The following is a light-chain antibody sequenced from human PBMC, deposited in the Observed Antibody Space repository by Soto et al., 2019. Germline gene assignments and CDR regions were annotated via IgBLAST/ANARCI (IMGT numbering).Light chain of an antibody. CDR2: EVN. Sequence: QSALTQPPSASGSPGQSVAISCTGTSSDVGGYNYVSWYQQHPGKAPKLMIYEVNKRPSGVPDRFSSSKSSNTASLTVSGLQAEDEAYYSCSTYAGSSNVFGTGTKLTVL. V-gene: IGLV2-8*01. J-gene: IGLJ1*01. CDR3: STYAGSSNV. CDR1: SSDVGGYNY.